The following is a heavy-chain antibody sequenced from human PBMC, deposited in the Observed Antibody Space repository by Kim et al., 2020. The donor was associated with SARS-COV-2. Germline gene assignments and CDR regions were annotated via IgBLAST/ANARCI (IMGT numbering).Heavy chain of an antibody. V-gene: IGHV1-18*01. CDR3: ARDRLFYYDSSGIYFQH. J-gene: IGHJ1*01. Sequence: ASVKVSCKASGYTFTSHGISWVRQAPGQGLEWMGWISAYNGNTNYAQKLQGRVTMTTDTSTSTAYMELRSLRSDDTAVYYCARDRLFYYDSSGIYFQHWGQGTLVTVSS. CDR1: GYTFTSHG. CDR2: ISAYNGNT. D-gene: IGHD3-22*01.